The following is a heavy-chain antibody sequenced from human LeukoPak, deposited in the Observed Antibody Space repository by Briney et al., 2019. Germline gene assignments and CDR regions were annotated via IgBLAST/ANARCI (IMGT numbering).Heavy chain of an antibody. Sequence: PSETLSLTCSVSGASINSYYWSWIRQPPGKGLEWIGYIYYSGSTNYNPSLKSRVTISVDTSKNQFSLKLSSVTAADTAVYYCARHAMVRGVIRFDPWGQGTLVIVSS. J-gene: IGHJ5*02. CDR3: ARHAMVRGVIRFDP. D-gene: IGHD3-10*01. CDR2: IYYSGST. V-gene: IGHV4-59*08. CDR1: GASINSYY.